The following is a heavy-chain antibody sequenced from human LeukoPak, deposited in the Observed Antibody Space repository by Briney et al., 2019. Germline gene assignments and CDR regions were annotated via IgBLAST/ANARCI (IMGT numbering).Heavy chain of an antibody. J-gene: IGHJ4*02. D-gene: IGHD2-21*01. CDR2: MYYSGNT. CDR3: ARHIAYHANLDY. CDR1: GGSISSSTYC. V-gene: IGHV4-39*01. Sequence: SETLSLTYTVSGGSISSSTYCWSWVRQPPGKGLEWIGCMYYSGNTYYSSSLKGRVTISLDTPKNQFSLRLNSVTASDTAVYYCARHIAYHANLDYRGQGTLVTVSS.